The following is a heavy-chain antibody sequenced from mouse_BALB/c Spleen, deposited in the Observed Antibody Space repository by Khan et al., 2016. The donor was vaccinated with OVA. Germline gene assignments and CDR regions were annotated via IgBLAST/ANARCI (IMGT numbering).Heavy chain of an antibody. CDR2: ISYSGST. Sequence: VQLKESGPSLVKPSQTLSLTCSVTGDSITSDYWNWIRKFPGNKLEYMGYISYSGSTYNYPPLKSRISITQNKSKNQYYLQLNSVTTEDTATYYCARYAMDYWGQGTSVTVSS. J-gene: IGHJ4*01. CDR3: ARYAMDY. CDR1: GDSITSDY. V-gene: IGHV3-8*02.